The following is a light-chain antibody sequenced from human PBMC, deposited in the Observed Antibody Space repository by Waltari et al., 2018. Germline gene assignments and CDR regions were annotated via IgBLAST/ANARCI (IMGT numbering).Light chain of an antibody. CDR3: SSYTSSSTGI. J-gene: IGLJ2*01. V-gene: IGLV2-14*01. CDR1: SSDIGGYNF. CDR2: EVY. Sequence: QSALTQPASVSGSPGQSITISCTGTSSDIGGYNFVSWYQQHPGKVPNLIIYEVYNRPAGVSYRCSGSKSGNTASLTISGLQAEDEADYYCSSYTSSSTGIFGGGTKLTVL.